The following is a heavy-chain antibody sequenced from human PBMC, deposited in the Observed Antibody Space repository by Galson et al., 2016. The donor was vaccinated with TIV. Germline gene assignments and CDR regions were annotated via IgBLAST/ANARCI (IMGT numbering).Heavy chain of an antibody. CDR2: IKTDGSRT. CDR3: RARGDSRAHDVFDF. CDR1: GFTFSNFW. D-gene: IGHD3-10*01. Sequence: SLRLSCAASGFTFSNFWMHWVRHVPGKGLVWVSRIKTDGSRTDYVDSVKGRFTIPRDNVKNTVYLQMDSLSAEDTAVYYCRARGDSRAHDVFDFWGHGTMVTVSS. J-gene: IGHJ3*01. V-gene: IGHV3-74*01.